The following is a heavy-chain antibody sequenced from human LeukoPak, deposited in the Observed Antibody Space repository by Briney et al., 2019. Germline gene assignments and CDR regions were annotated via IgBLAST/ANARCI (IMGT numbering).Heavy chain of an antibody. CDR3: ARAGPNVGSYLFGY. Sequence: GGSLRLSCAASGFTLSSYWMSWVRQAPGRGLEWVANIKTDGSEKYYVDSVKGRFTISRDNAKNSLYLQMNNLRAEDTAIYYCARAGPNVGSYLFGYWGQGTLVTVSS. D-gene: IGHD3-10*01. CDR2: IKTDGSEK. V-gene: IGHV3-7*04. CDR1: GFTLSSYW. J-gene: IGHJ4*02.